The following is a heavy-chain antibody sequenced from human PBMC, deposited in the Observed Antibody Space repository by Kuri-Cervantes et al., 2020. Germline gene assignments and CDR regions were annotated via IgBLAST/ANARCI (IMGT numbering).Heavy chain of an antibody. Sequence: GGSLRLSCAASGFTFSSYEMNWVRQAPGKGLEWVSYICNSSSYIYYADSVKGRFTISRDNAKNSLYLQMNSLRAEDTAVYYCARLPHYDFWNYYYYYYMDVWGKGTTVTVSS. CDR2: ICNSSSYI. J-gene: IGHJ6*03. CDR1: GFTFSSYE. D-gene: IGHD3-3*01. V-gene: IGHV3-21*05. CDR3: ARLPHYDFWNYYYYYYMDV.